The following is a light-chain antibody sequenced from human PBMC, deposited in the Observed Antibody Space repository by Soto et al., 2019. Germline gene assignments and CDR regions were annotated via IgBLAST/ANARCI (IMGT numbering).Light chain of an antibody. CDR1: HSVRSSY. Sequence: EFVLTQSPGTLSLSPGESATLSCRASHSVRSSYLAWYQQRPGQAPRLLIYGASSRANGVPDRFSGGGSGTDFALTISRLEPEDLAVYYCQQYGSSPPTFGQGTKVDIK. V-gene: IGKV3-20*01. J-gene: IGKJ1*01. CDR3: QQYGSSPPT. CDR2: GAS.